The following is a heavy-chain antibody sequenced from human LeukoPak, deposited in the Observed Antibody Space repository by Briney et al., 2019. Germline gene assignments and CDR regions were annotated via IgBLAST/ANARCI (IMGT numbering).Heavy chain of an antibody. J-gene: IGHJ4*02. Sequence: PGGSLRLSCAASGFTFSSQNMNWARQAPGKGLEWVAYISTSGDSTKYADSVEGRFTISRDNAENSLYLLMNSLRLEDTAVYYCVKNGWLDYWGQGILVTVSS. V-gene: IGHV3-21*06. CDR2: ISTSGDST. D-gene: IGHD6-19*01. CDR1: GFTFSSQN. CDR3: VKNGWLDY.